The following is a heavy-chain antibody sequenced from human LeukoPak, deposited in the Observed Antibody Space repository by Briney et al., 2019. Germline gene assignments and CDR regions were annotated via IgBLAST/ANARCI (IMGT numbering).Heavy chain of an antibody. CDR1: GGSISSYY. D-gene: IGHD4-17*01. V-gene: IGHV4-59*08. CDR3: ARQGRDGEYILSYFEY. J-gene: IGHJ4*02. Sequence: SETLSLTCTVSGGSISSYYWSWIRQPPGKGLEWIGYIYYSGSTNYNPSLKSRVTISVDTSKNQFSLKLSSVTAADTAVYYCARQGRDGEYILSYFEYWGQGTLVTVSS. CDR2: IYYSGST.